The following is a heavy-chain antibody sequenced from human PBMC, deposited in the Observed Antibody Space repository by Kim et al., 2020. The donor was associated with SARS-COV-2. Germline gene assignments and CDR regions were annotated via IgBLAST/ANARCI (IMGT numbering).Heavy chain of an antibody. J-gene: IGHJ4*02. CDR1: GFTFSSYA. CDR2: ISGSGGST. CDR3: AKDPTPTYYDILTGYYQRAFPDY. D-gene: IGHD3-9*01. V-gene: IGHV3-23*01. Sequence: GGSLRLSCAASGFTFSSYAMSWVRQAPGKGLEWVSAISGSGGSTYYADSVKGRFTISRDNSKNTLYLQMNSLRAEDTAVYYCAKDPTPTYYDILTGYYQRAFPDYWGQGTLVTVSS.